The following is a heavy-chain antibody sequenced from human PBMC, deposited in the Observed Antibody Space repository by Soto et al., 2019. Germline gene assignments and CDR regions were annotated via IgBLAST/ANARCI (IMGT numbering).Heavy chain of an antibody. CDR1: GYTFTSYD. V-gene: IGHV1-8*01. Sequence: ASVKVSCKASGYTFTSYDINWVRQATGQGXEWMGWMNPNSGNTGYAQKFQGRVTMTRNTSISTAYMELSSLRSEDTAVYYCARAADGIINPGVIDCGAYYYGMDVWGQGTTVTVSS. J-gene: IGHJ6*02. D-gene: IGHD3-10*01. CDR2: MNPNSGNT. CDR3: ARAADGIINPGVIDCGAYYYGMDV.